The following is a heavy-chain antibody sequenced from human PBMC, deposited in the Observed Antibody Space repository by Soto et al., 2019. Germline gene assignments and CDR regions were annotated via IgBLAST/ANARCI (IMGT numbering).Heavy chain of an antibody. CDR2: IYYSGSS. CDR1: GGSVSSGDFY. Sequence: QVQLQESGPGLVKPSQTLSLTCTVFGGSVSSGDFYWSWIRQPPGKGLEWIGYIYYSGSSYYHPSLKSRVIISVDASKNQLSLNMRSVTAADTAVYFCARGILDYDGHFDYWGRGTLVDVSS. D-gene: IGHD4-17*01. CDR3: ARGILDYDGHFDY. V-gene: IGHV4-30-4*01. J-gene: IGHJ4*02.